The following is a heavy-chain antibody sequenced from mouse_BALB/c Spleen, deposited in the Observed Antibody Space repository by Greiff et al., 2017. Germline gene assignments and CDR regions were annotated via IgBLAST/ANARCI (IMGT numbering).Heavy chain of an antibody. CDR2: IDPETGGT. CDR1: GYTFTDYE. J-gene: IGHJ2*01. D-gene: IGHD1-1*01. V-gene: IGHV1-15*01. CDR3: TRWDYYGSSRD. Sequence: QVQLKESGAELVRPGASVTLSCKASGYTFTDYEMHWVKQTPVHGLEWIGAIDPETGGTAYNQKFKGKATLTADKSSSTAYMELRSLTSEDSAVYYCTRWDYYGSSRDWGQGTTLTVSS.